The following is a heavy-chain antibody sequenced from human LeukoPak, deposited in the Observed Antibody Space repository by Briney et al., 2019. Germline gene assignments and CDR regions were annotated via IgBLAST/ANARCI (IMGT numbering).Heavy chain of an antibody. D-gene: IGHD5-24*01. Sequence: GGSLRLSCAASGFTFDDCAMHWVRQAPGKGLEWVSLISGDGGSTYYADSVKGRFTISRDNSKNSLYLQMNSLRTEDTALYYCAKDGSEVVATIPHLQSTEFDYWGQGTLVTVSS. CDR1: GFTFDDCA. CDR2: ISGDGGST. J-gene: IGHJ4*02. V-gene: IGHV3-43*02. CDR3: AKDGSEVVATIPHLQSTEFDY.